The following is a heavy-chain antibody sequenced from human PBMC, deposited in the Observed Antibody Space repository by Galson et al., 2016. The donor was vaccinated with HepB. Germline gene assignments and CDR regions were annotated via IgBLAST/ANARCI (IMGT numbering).Heavy chain of an antibody. Sequence: SVKVSCKASGYSFTTYAMHWVRQAPGQRLEWMGWINPGNGDTKNSEKFQDRVTITRDTSARAAYVELRSLRFEDTAVYYCVKDRSGADWNDIVFDFWGQGTLVTVSS. V-gene: IGHV1-3*01. CDR3: VKDRSGADWNDIVFDF. D-gene: IGHD1-1*01. J-gene: IGHJ4*02. CDR1: GYSFTTYA. CDR2: INPGNGDT.